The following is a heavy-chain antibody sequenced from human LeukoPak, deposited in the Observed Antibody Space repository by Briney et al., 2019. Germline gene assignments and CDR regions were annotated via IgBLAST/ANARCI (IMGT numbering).Heavy chain of an antibody. Sequence: GGSLRLSCAASGFTFSSYAMSWVRQAPGKGLEWVSVISGSGGSTYYADSVKGRFTISRDNSKNTLYLQMNSLRAEDTAVYYCARQPGPGYSYGFGGFHYYYMDVWGKGTTVTVSS. CDR3: ARQPGPGYSYGFGGFHYYYMDV. D-gene: IGHD5-18*01. J-gene: IGHJ6*03. V-gene: IGHV3-23*01. CDR2: ISGSGGST. CDR1: GFTFSSYA.